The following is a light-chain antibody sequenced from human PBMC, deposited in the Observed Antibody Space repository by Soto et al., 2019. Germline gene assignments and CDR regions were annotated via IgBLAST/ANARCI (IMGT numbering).Light chain of an antibody. J-gene: IGKJ1*01. CDR2: GTS. V-gene: IGKV3-15*01. Sequence: EIVMTQSPATLSVSPGDRVTLSCRASESIGSNVAWYQQKPGQAPRLLMYGTSVRATGIPARFSGSGSETEFTLTIRGLQPGDFAIYYCQQWIRWTFGQGTRLELK. CDR3: QQWIRWT. CDR1: ESIGSN.